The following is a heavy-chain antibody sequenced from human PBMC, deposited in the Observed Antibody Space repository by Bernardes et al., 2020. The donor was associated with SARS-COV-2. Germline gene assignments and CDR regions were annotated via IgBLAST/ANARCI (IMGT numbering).Heavy chain of an antibody. CDR3: ARDVAGKEDF. D-gene: IGHD2-15*01. J-gene: IGHJ4*02. CDR1: GLTFSNYA. Sequence: GSLRLSCEESGLTFSNYAMHWVRQAPGKGLEWVAVISFDGRINHYADSVKGRFTISRDNSRDTLYLQMKDLRAEDTAVYYCARDVAGKEDFWGQGTLVTVSS. CDR2: ISFDGRIN. V-gene: IGHV3-33*01.